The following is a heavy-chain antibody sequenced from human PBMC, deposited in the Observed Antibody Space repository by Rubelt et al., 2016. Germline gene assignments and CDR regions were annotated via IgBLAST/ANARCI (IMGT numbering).Heavy chain of an antibody. CDR3: AREIGEGAATAFDI. Sequence: GQGFEWMGKINPSDGRTTFAQRLQGRVTMTRDNFMSTVYMELSSLRSEDTAVYYCAREIGEGAATAFDIWGQGTMVTVSS. CDR2: INPSDGRT. J-gene: IGHJ3*02. D-gene: IGHD6-13*01. V-gene: IGHV1-46*04.